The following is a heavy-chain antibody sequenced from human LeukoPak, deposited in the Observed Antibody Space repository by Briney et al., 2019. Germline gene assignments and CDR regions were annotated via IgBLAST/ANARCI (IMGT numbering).Heavy chain of an antibody. Sequence: PGGSLRLSCAASGFTFSSYEMNWVRQAPGKGLEWVSYISSSGSTIYYADSVKGRFTISRDNAKNSLYLQMNSLRAEDTAVYYCASRHDYGDYVGYAFDIWGQGTMVTVSS. V-gene: IGHV3-48*03. D-gene: IGHD4-17*01. CDR2: ISSSGSTI. J-gene: IGHJ3*02. CDR3: ASRHDYGDYVGYAFDI. CDR1: GFTFSSYE.